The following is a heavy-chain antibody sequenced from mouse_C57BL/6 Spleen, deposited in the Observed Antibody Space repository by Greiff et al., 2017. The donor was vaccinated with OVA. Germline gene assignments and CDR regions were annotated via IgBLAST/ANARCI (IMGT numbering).Heavy chain of an antibody. Sequence: VQLQQSGPELVKPGASVKMSCKASGYTFTDYNMHWVKQSHGKSLEWIGYINPNNGGTSYNQKFKGKATLTVNKSSSTAYMELRSLTSEDSAVYYCARTSLLLRYYAMDYWGQGTSVTVSS. V-gene: IGHV1-22*01. CDR1: GYTFTDYN. CDR3: ARTSLLLRYYAMDY. D-gene: IGHD1-1*01. CDR2: INPNNGGT. J-gene: IGHJ4*01.